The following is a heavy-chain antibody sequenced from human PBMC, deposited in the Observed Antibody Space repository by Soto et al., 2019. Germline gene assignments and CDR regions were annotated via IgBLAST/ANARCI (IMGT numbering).Heavy chain of an antibody. J-gene: IGHJ6*02. CDR2: ILGSGYTA. CDR3: AVWEHGLSNTYYHGLDV. CDR1: GLTFDKYA. Sequence: EVQVLESGGGFVQPGGSLRLTCTVSGLTFDKYAMSWVRQSPGKELQWVSAILGSGYTAYYSDSVKGRFTISRDNFQKTLHLKMHSLGAEDTAIYYCAVWEHGLSNTYYHGLDVWGQGTAVTVSS. V-gene: IGHV3-23*01. D-gene: IGHD3-16*01.